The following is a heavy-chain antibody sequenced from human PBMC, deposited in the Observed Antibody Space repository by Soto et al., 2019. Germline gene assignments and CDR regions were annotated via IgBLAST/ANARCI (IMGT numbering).Heavy chain of an antibody. CDR1: GGTFSSYA. D-gene: IGHD3-22*01. CDR3: ARRPHYDSHPHIDS. J-gene: IGHJ4*02. CDR2: IIPIFGTA. V-gene: IGHV1-69*12. Sequence: QVQLVQSGAEVKKPGSSVKVSCKASGGTFSSYAISWVRQAPGQGLEWMGGIIPIFGTANYAQKFQGRVTITADESTSTAYLEPSSLRSDDTAVYYCARRPHYDSHPHIDSWGQGSLVTVSS.